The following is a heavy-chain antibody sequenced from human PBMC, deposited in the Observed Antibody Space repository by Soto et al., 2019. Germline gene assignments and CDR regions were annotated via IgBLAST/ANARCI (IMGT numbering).Heavy chain of an antibody. D-gene: IGHD2-2*01. CDR3: ARGIVVVPAANFDY. CDR2: ISSNGGST. CDR1: GFTFSSYA. J-gene: IGHJ4*02. Sequence: EVQLVESGGGLVQPGGSLRLSCAASGFTFSSYAMHWVRQAPGKGLEYVSAISSNGGSTYYANSVKGRFTISRDNSKNTLYRQMGSLRAEDVAVDYCARGIVVVPAANFDYWGQGTLVTVSS. V-gene: IGHV3-64*01.